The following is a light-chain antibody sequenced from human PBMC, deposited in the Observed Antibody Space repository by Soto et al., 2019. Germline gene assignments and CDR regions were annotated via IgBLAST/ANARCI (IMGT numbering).Light chain of an antibody. V-gene: IGLV1-44*01. Sequence: QSVLTQPPSASGTPGQRVTISCSGSSSNIGSNTVNWYQQLPGTAPKLLIYSNNQRPSGVPDRFSGSKSGTSASLAISGLQSEDEADYYCAAWDDSSVVFCGGTKLTVL. CDR3: AAWDDSSVV. CDR1: SSNIGSNT. J-gene: IGLJ2*01. CDR2: SNN.